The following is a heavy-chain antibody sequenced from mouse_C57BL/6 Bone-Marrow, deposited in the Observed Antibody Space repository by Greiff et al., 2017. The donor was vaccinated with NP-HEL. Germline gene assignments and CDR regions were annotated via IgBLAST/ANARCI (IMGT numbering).Heavy chain of an antibody. J-gene: IGHJ4*01. V-gene: IGHV7-3*01. CDR2: IRDKANGYTT. D-gene: IGHD2-4*01. CDR1: GFTFTDYS. Sequence: EVQLVESGGGLVQPGGSLSLSCAASGFTFTDYSMTWVRQPPGKALEWLAFIRDKANGYTTEYSASVKGRFTSSRDNSQSILYLQMNALRAEDRATYYCASPIYYDYDYYAMDYWGQGTSVTVSS. CDR3: ASPIYYDYDYYAMDY.